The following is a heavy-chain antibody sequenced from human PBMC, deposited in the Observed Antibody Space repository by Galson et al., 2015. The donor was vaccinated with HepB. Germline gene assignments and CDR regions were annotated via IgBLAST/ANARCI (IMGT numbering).Heavy chain of an antibody. CDR2: ISGSGGNT. V-gene: IGHV3-23*01. D-gene: IGHD6-19*01. CDR1: GFTFSNYA. J-gene: IGHJ4*02. CDR3: AKDLREWLVRYYFDY. Sequence: SLRLSCPDSGFTFSNYAMSWVRQAPGKGLEWVSTISGSGGNTYYTDSVEGRFTISRDNSKNTLFLQMNSLRAEDTAVYYCAKDLREWLVRYYFDYWGQGTLVTVPS.